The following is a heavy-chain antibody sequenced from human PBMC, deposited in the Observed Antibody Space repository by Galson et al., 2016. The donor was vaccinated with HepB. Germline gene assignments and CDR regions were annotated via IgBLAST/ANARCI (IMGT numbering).Heavy chain of an antibody. Sequence: SVKVSCTASGYTFTNYGVSWVRQAPGQGLEWMGWISPYNGDTNYAQKFQGRVTMTTDKSTSTAYMDLRSLKSDDAAVYFCARGGANFDWILDFWGQGTLVTVSS. D-gene: IGHD3-9*01. CDR1: GYTFTNYG. CDR2: ISPYNGDT. J-gene: IGHJ4*02. V-gene: IGHV1-18*01. CDR3: ARGGANFDWILDF.